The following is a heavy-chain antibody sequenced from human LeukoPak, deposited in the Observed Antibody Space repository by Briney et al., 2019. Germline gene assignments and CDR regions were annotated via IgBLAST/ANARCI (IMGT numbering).Heavy chain of an antibody. D-gene: IGHD2-21*01. CDR2: MNPNSGYT. V-gene: IGHV1-8*01. CDR3: ARGVAIDY. CDR1: GYILTSYD. J-gene: IGHJ4*02. Sequence: ASVKVSCKASGYILTSYDTNWVRQVTGQGLEWMGWMNPNSGYTGYAQKFQGRVTMTRNTSISTAYMEVSSLRSEDTAVYYCARGVAIDYWGQGTLVTVSS.